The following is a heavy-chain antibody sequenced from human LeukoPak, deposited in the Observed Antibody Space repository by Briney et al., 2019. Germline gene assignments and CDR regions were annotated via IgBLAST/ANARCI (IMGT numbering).Heavy chain of an antibody. CDR3: AKRVAGTGTQDY. CDR1: GFTFSSYG. Sequence: GGSLRLSCAASGFTFSSYGMHWVRQAPGKGLEWVAVISYDGSNKYYADSVKGRFTISRDNSKNTVYLQMNSLRAEDTAVYYCAKRVAGTGTQDYWGQGTLVTVSS. D-gene: IGHD6-19*01. CDR2: ISYDGSNK. V-gene: IGHV3-30*18. J-gene: IGHJ4*02.